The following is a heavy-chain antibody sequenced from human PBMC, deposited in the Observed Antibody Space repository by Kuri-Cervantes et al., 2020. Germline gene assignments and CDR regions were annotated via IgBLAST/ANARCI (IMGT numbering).Heavy chain of an antibody. V-gene: IGHV1-2*02. CDR3: ARDRLYYYDSSGYNIPGAFDI. CDR2: INPNSGGT. J-gene: IGHJ3*02. Sequence: ASVKVSCKASGYTFTGYYMHWVRQAPGQGLEWMGWINPNSGGTNYAQKFQGRVTMTRDTSISTAYMELSRLRSDDTAVYYCARDRLYYYDSSGYNIPGAFDIWGQGTMVTVSS. CDR1: GYTFTGYY. D-gene: IGHD3-22*01.